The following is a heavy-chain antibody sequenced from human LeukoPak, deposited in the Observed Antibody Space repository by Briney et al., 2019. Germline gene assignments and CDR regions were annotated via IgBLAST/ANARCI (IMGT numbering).Heavy chain of an antibody. CDR3: AKAPSAQYYYYMDV. CDR1: GFTFSSYA. D-gene: IGHD2-15*01. Sequence: PGGSLRLSCAASGFTFSSYAMSWVRQAPGKGLEWASAISGSGGSTYYADSVKGRFTISRDNSKNTLYLQMNSLRAEDTAVYYCAKAPSAQYYYYMDVWGKGTTVTVSS. V-gene: IGHV3-23*01. J-gene: IGHJ6*03. CDR2: ISGSGGST.